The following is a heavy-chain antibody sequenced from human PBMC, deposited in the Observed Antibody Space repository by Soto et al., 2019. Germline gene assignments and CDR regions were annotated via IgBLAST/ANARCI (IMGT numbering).Heavy chain of an antibody. Sequence: GGSLRLSCAASGFTFSIYGMHWVRQAPGKGLEWVAAISYDGSSKYYADSVKGRFTISRDNSKNTLYLQMNSLRAEDTAEYFCGKDSYTNYGYFDYWGQGTLVTVSS. CDR2: ISYDGSSK. J-gene: IGHJ4*02. V-gene: IGHV3-30*18. CDR1: GFTFSIYG. D-gene: IGHD2-8*01. CDR3: GKDSYTNYGYFDY.